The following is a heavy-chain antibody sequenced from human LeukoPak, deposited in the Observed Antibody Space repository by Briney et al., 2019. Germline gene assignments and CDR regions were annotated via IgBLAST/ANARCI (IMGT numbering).Heavy chain of an antibody. CDR3: ARVATMIVVVTHDAFDI. J-gene: IGHJ3*02. V-gene: IGHV4-34*01. Sequence: PSETLSLTCAVYGGSFSGYYWSWIRQPPGKGLEWIGEINHSGSTNYNPSLKSRVTISVDTSKNQFSLKLSSVTAADTAVYYCARVATMIVVVTHDAFDIWGQGTMVTVSS. CDR2: INHSGST. D-gene: IGHD3-22*01. CDR1: GGSFSGYY.